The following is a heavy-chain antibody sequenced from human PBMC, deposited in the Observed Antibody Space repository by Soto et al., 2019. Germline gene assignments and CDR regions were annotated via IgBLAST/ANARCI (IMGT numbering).Heavy chain of an antibody. V-gene: IGHV1-18*01. D-gene: IGHD2-21*02. CDR2: ISAYNGNT. CDR1: GYTFTSYG. Sequence: ASVTVSCQASGYTFTSYGSSWVRQAPGQGLEWMGWISAYNGNTNYAQKLQGRVTITRDTSASTAYMELSSLRSEDTAVYYCARSIVVVTALDYWGQGTLVTVSS. CDR3: ARSIVVVTALDY. J-gene: IGHJ4*02.